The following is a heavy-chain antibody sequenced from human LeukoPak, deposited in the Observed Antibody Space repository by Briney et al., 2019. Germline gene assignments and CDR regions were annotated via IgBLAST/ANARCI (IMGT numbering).Heavy chain of an antibody. CDR2: ISGSGGST. J-gene: IGHJ5*02. CDR1: GFTFSSCA. CDR3: AKKLVPYYYDSSGYS. Sequence: PGGSLRLSCAASGFTFSSCAMSWVRQAPGKGLEWVSAISGSGGSTYYADSVKGRFTISRDNSKNTLYLQMNSLRAEDTAVYYCAKKLVPYYYDSSGYSWGQGTLVTVSS. V-gene: IGHV3-23*01. D-gene: IGHD3-22*01.